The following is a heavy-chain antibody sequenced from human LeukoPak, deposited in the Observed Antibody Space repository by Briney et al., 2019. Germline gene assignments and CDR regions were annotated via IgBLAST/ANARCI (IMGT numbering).Heavy chain of an antibody. J-gene: IGHJ4*02. V-gene: IGHV1-2*02. CDR1: GYTFTGYY. D-gene: IGHD2-15*01. CDR2: ISPNSGGT. CDR3: AREGYCRGGSCLDY. Sequence: ASVKVSCKASGYTFTGYYMHWVRQAPGPGLEWMGWISPNSGGTNYAQQFPRRFTMTRDTSISTYYMELSRLISGDTAVYYCAREGYCRGGSCLDYWGQGALVTVSS.